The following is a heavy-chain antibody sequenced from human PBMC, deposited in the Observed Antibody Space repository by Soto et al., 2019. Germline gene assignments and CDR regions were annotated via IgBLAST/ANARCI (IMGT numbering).Heavy chain of an antibody. D-gene: IGHD1-26*01. V-gene: IGHV3-7*01. J-gene: IGHJ5*02. CDR2: VNQDGSQK. CDR1: GFRFSNSW. Sequence: GGSLRLSCAGSGFRFSNSWMSWVRQAPGKGLEWVAHVNQDGSQKYYVDSAKGRFTISRDNAKTSLYLQMNNLRAEDTAAYYCARSGEILQTFDPWGQGTLVTVSS. CDR3: ARSGEILQTFDP.